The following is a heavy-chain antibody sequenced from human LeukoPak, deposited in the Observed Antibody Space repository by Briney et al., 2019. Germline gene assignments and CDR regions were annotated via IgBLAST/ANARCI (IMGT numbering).Heavy chain of an antibody. CDR1: GFTFSSCG. V-gene: IGHV3-23*01. CDR3: AKVLRYFDWLPKADYYYYYGMDV. D-gene: IGHD3-9*01. CDR2: ISGSDDGT. J-gene: IGHJ6*02. Sequence: GGSLRLSCAASGFTFSSCGMTWVRQAPGKGLEWVSSISGSDDGTYYADSVKGRFTISRDNSKNTLYLQMNSLRAEDTAVYYCAKVLRYFDWLPKADYYYYYGMDVWGQGTTVTVSS.